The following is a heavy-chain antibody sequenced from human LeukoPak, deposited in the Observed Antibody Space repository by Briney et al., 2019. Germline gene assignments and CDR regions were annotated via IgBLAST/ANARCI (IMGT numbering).Heavy chain of an antibody. CDR2: IIPILGIA. Sequence: RASVKVSCRASGGTFSSYAISWVRQAPGQGLEWMGRIIPILGIANYAQKFQGRFTITADKSTSTAYMELSSLRSEDTAVYYCVPAPLLGQNYNNWNVPFDIWGKGTMVTVS. CDR1: GGTFSSYA. V-gene: IGHV1-69*04. CDR3: VPAPLLGQNYNNWNVPFDI. J-gene: IGHJ3*02. D-gene: IGHD1-1*01.